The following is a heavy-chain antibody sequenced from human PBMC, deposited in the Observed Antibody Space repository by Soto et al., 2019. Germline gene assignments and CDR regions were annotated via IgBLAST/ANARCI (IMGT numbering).Heavy chain of an antibody. CDR2: ISYDGTNK. V-gene: IGHV3-30*18. CDR3: AKDTYYHDSSGYYVFDY. J-gene: IGHJ4*02. CDR1: GFSFSSYG. D-gene: IGHD3-22*01. Sequence: ESGGGVVQPGRSLRLSCAASGFSFSSYGMHWVRQAPGKGLEWVAVISYDGTNKNYADSVKGRFTISRDNSENTVYLQMNSLRTEDTAVYYCAKDTYYHDSSGYYVFDYWGQGTLVTVSS.